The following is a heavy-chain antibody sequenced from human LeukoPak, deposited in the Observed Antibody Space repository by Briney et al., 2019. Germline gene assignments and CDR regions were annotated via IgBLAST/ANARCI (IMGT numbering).Heavy chain of an antibody. Sequence: SETLSLTCTVSGYSISSGYYWGWIRHPPGKGLEWIGSIYHSGATYYNPSLKSRVTISLDTSKNQFSLKLSSVTAADTAVYYCARTDLLRVFGWDYWGQGTLVTVSS. V-gene: IGHV4-38-2*02. J-gene: IGHJ4*02. CDR2: IYHSGAT. D-gene: IGHD3-3*01. CDR1: GYSISSGYY. CDR3: ARTDLLRVFGWDY.